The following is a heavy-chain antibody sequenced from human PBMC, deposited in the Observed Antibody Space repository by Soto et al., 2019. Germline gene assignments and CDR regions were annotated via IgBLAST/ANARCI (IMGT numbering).Heavy chain of an antibody. CDR2: ISFDGIQK. J-gene: IGHJ6*02. CDR1: GFILGDYA. V-gene: IGHV3-30*17. CDR3: ARAYCSRTTCPPYYYYYGLNV. D-gene: IGHD2-2*01. Sequence: VGSLRLSCAGSGFILGDYALHWVRQAPGKGLEWLAVISFDGIQKYYADSVQGRFTISRDNSQNTLYLQMNSLVAGDTAVYYCARAYCSRTTCPPYYYYYGLNVWGQGTAVTVSS.